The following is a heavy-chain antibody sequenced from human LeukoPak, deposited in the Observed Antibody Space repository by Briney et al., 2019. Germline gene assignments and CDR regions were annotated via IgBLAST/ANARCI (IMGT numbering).Heavy chain of an antibody. CDR1: GYTFTGYY. J-gene: IGHJ4*02. V-gene: IGHV1-2*02. CDR3: ARDREYYDSSGLFDY. D-gene: IGHD3-22*01. Sequence: ASVKVFCKASGYTFTGYYMHWVRQAPGQGLEWMGWINPNSGGTNYAQKFQGRVTMTRDTSISTAYMELSRLRSDDTAVYYCARDREYYDSSGLFDYWGQGTLVTVSS. CDR2: INPNSGGT.